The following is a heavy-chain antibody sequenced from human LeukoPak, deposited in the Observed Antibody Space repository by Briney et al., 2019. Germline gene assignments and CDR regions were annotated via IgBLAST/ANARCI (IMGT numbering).Heavy chain of an antibody. V-gene: IGHV4-59*05. CDR3: ASYGSGSYRASDY. J-gene: IGHJ4*02. D-gene: IGHD3-10*01. CDR1: GFIFSNNY. CDR2: IYYSGTT. Sequence: GSLRLSCAASGFIFSNNYMSWVRQAPGKGLEWIGSIYYSGTTFYNPSLKSRVTISVDTSRNQFSLKLSSVTAADTAVYYCASYGSGSYRASDYWGQGTLVTVSS.